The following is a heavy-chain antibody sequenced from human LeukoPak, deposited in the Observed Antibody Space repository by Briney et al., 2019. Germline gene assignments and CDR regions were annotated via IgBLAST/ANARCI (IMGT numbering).Heavy chain of an antibody. CDR3: ARHRSGSYWDWFDP. CDR2: IYTSGST. CDR1: GGSISSYY. J-gene: IGHJ5*02. Sequence: SETLSLTCTVSGGSISSYYWSWIRQPAGKGLEWIGRIYTSGSTNYNPSLKSRVTMSVDTSKNQFSPKLSSVTAADTAVYYCARHRSGSYWDWFDPWGQGTLVTVSS. D-gene: IGHD1-26*01. V-gene: IGHV4-4*07.